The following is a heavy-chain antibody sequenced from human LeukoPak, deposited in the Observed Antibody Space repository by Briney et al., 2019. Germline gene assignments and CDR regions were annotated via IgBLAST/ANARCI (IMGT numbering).Heavy chain of an antibody. J-gene: IGHJ4*02. Sequence: PGGSLRLSCAASGFTFSTDAMNWVRQAPRKGLEWVSSISGSGGRTYYADSVKGRFTISRDNSKNTVNLQMNSLRAEDTAVYYCAKGIYSNYGTTFFDYWGQGTLVTVSS. CDR2: ISGSGGRT. CDR3: AKGIYSNYGTTFFDY. V-gene: IGHV3-23*01. CDR1: GFTFSTDA. D-gene: IGHD4-11*01.